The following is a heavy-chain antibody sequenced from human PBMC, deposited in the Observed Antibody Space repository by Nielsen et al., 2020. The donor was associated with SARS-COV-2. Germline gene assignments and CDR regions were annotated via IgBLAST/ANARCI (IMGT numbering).Heavy chain of an antibody. V-gene: IGHV3-20*01. CDR2: INWNGGST. CDR1: GFTFDDYG. CDR3: ARQGWYSSSWYSDY. J-gene: IGHJ4*02. D-gene: IGHD6-13*01. Sequence: GGSLRLSCAASGFTFDDYGMSWVRQAPGKGLEWVSGINWNGGSTGYADSVKGRFTISRDNAKNSLYLQMNSLRAEETALYHCARQGWYSSSWYSDYWGQGTLVTVSS.